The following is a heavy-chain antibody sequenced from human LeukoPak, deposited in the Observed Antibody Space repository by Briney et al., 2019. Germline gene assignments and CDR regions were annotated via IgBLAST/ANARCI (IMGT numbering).Heavy chain of an antibody. Sequence: SETLSLTCTVSGGSISSYYWSWIRQPPGKGLEWIGYIYYSGSTNYNPSLKSRVTISVDTSKNQFSLKLSSVTAADTAVYYCARDRTTVVDNWFDPWGQGTPVTVSS. CDR2: IYYSGST. V-gene: IGHV4-59*01. D-gene: IGHD4-23*01. J-gene: IGHJ5*02. CDR3: ARDRTTVVDNWFDP. CDR1: GGSISSYY.